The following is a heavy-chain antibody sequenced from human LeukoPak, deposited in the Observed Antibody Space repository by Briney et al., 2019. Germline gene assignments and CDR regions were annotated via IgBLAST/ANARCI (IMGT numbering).Heavy chain of an antibody. CDR1: GFTFKLYW. J-gene: IGHJ4*02. CDR3: AKGPGIAAAGPTYFDY. D-gene: IGHD6-13*01. V-gene: IGHV3-74*01. Sequence: GGSLRLSCAVSGFTFKLYWMHWVRQAPGKGPVWASRINDDGSDTTYADSVKGRFTISRDDAKNMLFLQMNSLRAEDTAFYYCAKGPGIAAAGPTYFDYWGQGTLVTVSS. CDR2: INDDGSDT.